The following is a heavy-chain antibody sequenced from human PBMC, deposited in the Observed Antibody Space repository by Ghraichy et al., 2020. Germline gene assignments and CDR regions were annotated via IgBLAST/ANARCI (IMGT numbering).Heavy chain of an antibody. CDR3: ARLDTRYYVLSHFDL. Sequence: SETLSLTCTVSGYSITSGYYWGWVRQPPGKGLEWSAMIFHSGNTYSNPSLKSRVTISVDTSNNQVSLRLRSVTAADTALYYCARLDTRYYVLSHFDLGGQGILVTVSS. D-gene: IGHD1-26*01. CDR1: GYSITSGYY. V-gene: IGHV4-38-2*02. CDR2: IFHSGNT. J-gene: IGHJ4*02.